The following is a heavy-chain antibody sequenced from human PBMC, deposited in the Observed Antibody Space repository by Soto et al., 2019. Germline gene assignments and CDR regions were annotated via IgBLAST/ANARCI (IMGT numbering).Heavy chain of an antibody. CDR1: GFNFNLYT. V-gene: IGHV3-21*06. J-gene: IGHJ4*02. Sequence: PGGSLRLSCAGSGFNFNLYTMNWVRQPPGGGLEWVSSISRLSDRLYYGDSVLGRFTVSRGNAANSVYLQMDSLRAEDTAIYYCARVGAYFGEFDYFGYWGKETPGTVAS. CDR2: ISRLSDRL. CDR3: ARVGAYFGEFDYFGY. D-gene: IGHD3-10*01.